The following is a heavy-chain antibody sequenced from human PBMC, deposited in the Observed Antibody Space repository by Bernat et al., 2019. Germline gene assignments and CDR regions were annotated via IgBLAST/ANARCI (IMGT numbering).Heavy chain of an antibody. Sequence: EVQLVESGGGLVKPGGSLRLSCAASGFTFSSYSMNWVRQAPGKGLEWVSSISRSGGSIYHADSVKGRFTISRDNAKNSLFLQMDSLRAEDTAVYYCARSLLVTSRNDAFEIWGQGTTVTVSS. CDR2: ISRSGGSI. J-gene: IGHJ3*02. V-gene: IGHV3-21*01. CDR3: ARSLLVTSRNDAFEI. CDR1: GFTFSSYS. D-gene: IGHD2-21*02.